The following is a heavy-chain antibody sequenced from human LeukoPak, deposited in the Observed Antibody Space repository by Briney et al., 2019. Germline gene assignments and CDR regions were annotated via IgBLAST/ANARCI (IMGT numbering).Heavy chain of an antibody. CDR1: GFPFSTYS. Sequence: PGGSLRLSCAASGFPFSTYSMNWVRQAPGKGLEWVSSISSSSYIYYADSVKGRFTISRDNAKNSLYLQMNSLRAEDTALYYCARVKALSGTTTGGMDVWGQGTTVTVSS. J-gene: IGHJ6*02. CDR2: ISSSSYI. CDR3: ARVKALSGTTTGGMDV. V-gene: IGHV3-21*01. D-gene: IGHD1-20*01.